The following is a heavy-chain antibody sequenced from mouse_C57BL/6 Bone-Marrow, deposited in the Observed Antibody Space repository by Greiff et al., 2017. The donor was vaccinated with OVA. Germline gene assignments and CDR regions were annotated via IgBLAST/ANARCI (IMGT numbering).Heavy chain of an antibody. CDR1: GYTFTSYW. CDR3: ARGLQIDY. V-gene: IGHV1-59*01. J-gene: IGHJ2*01. D-gene: IGHD3-1*01. Sequence: QVQLQQPGAELVRPGTSVKLSCKASGYTFTSYWMHWVKQRPGQGLEWIGVIDPSDSYTNYNQKFKGKATLTVDTSSSTAYMQLSNLTSEDSAVYYCARGLQIDYWGQGTTLTVSS. CDR2: IDPSDSYT.